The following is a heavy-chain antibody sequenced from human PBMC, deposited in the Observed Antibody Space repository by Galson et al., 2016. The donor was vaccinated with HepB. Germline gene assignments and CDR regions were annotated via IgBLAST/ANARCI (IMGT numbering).Heavy chain of an antibody. CDR2: VSGSSSNT. CDR3: AKGRVGITTSALDY. J-gene: IGHJ4*02. CDR1: GFTFNNYA. D-gene: IGHD1-26*01. Sequence: SLRLSCAASGFTFNNYAMSWVRQAPGKGLECVSVVSGSSSNTYYADSVKGRFTISKDNSRNTLYLQMNTLRAEDTAIYYCAKGRVGITTSALDYWGQGTLVTVSS. V-gene: IGHV3-23*01.